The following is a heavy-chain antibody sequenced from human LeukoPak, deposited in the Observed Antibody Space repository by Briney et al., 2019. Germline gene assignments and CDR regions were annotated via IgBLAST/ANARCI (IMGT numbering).Heavy chain of an antibody. Sequence: SVKVSCKASGGTFSSYAISWVRQAPGQGLEWMGRIIPILGIANYAQKFQGRVTIIADKSTSTAYMELSSLRSEDTAVYYCARGGYCSSTSCYSPFDYYYYGMDVWGQGTTVTVSS. CDR2: IIPILGIA. V-gene: IGHV1-69*04. CDR3: ARGGYCSSTSCYSPFDYYYYGMDV. D-gene: IGHD2-2*02. J-gene: IGHJ6*02. CDR1: GGTFSSYA.